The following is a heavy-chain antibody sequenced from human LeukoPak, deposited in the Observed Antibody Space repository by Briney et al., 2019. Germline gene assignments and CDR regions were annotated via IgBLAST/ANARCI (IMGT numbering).Heavy chain of an antibody. CDR1: GYTFTSYD. V-gene: IGHV1-8*01. D-gene: IGHD6-19*01. J-gene: IGHJ5*02. CDR2: MNPNSGNT. Sequence: ASVKVSCKASGYTFTSYDINWVRQATGQGLEWMGWMNPNSGNTGYAQKFQGRVTMTRNTSISAAYMELSGLRSEDTAVYYCARGWYSSGWYWFDPWGQGTLVTVSS. CDR3: ARGWYSSGWYWFDP.